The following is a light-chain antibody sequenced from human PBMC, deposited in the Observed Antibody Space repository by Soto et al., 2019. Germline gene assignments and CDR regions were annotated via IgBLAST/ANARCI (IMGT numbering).Light chain of an antibody. CDR1: SSDVGGYTY. J-gene: IGLJ1*01. Sequence: QSALTQPRSVSGSPGQSVSISCTGTSSDVGGYTYVSWYQQHPGKAPKVMIYDVSKRPSGVPDRFSGSKSGNTASLTISGLQSEDEADYYCGSYAGSYTYVFGTGTKLTVL. V-gene: IGLV2-11*01. CDR2: DVS. CDR3: GSYAGSYTYV.